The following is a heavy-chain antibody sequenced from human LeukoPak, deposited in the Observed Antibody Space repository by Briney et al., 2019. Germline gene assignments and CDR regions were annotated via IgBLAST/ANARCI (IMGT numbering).Heavy chain of an antibody. CDR3: ARGEYVISGYRNDAFDI. V-gene: IGHV1-2*02. CDR2: INTNSGAT. D-gene: IGHD3-22*01. Sequence: ASVKVSCKASEYTFTDHYIHWVRQAPGQGLEWMGWINTNSGATKYAQKFQGRVTMTRDTSISTAYMELRRLTSDDTAVYYCARGEYVISGYRNDAFDIWGQGTMVTVSS. CDR1: EYTFTDHY. J-gene: IGHJ3*02.